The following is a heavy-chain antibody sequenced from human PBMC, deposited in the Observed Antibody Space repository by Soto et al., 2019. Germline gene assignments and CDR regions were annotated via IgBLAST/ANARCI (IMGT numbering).Heavy chain of an antibody. CDR2: INPNSGGT. CDR3: ARVDYYGSGSYSPGVFDY. Sequence: ASVKVSCKASGYTFTGYYMHWVRQAPGQGLEWMGWINPNSGGTNYAQKFQGWVTMTRDTSISTAYMELNSLRAEDTAVYYCARVDYYGSGSYSPGVFDYWGQGTLVTVSS. J-gene: IGHJ4*02. V-gene: IGHV1-2*04. D-gene: IGHD3-10*01. CDR1: GYTFTGYY.